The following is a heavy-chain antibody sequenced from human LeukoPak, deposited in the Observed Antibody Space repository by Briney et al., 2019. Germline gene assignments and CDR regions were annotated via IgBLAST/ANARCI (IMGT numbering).Heavy chain of an antibody. CDR3: ARHRANYYGSGSYPNRGMDV. CDR2: IYYIGSA. CDR1: VGSISSYY. J-gene: IGHJ6*02. D-gene: IGHD3-10*01. V-gene: IGHV4-59*08. Sequence: SETLSLTRTLSVGSISSYYWSWIRPPPGKGLEWIGYIYYIGSANYNPSLKSRVTISVDTSKNQFSLKLSSVTAADTAVYYCARHRANYYGSGSYPNRGMDVWGQGTTVTVSS.